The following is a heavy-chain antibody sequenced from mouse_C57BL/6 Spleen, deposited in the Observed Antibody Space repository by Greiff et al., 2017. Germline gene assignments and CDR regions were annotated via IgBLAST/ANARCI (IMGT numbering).Heavy chain of an antibody. CDR3: ARGEGNDLNWYFDV. Sequence: VQLQQSGPELVKPGASVKISCKASGYSFTGYYMNWVKQSHGNILDWIGYIYPYNGVSSYNQKFKGKATLTVDKSSSPAYMELRRLTSEDSAGDYGARGEGNDLNWYFDVWGTGTTVTVSS. CDR2: IYPYNGVS. CDR1: GYSFTGYY. V-gene: IGHV1-31*01. D-gene: IGHD2-2*01. J-gene: IGHJ1*03.